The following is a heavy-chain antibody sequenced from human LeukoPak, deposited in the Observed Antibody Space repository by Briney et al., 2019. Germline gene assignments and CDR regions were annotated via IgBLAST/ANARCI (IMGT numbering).Heavy chain of an antibody. V-gene: IGHV3-23*01. Sequence: AGGSLRLSCAASGFTFSSYAMSWVRQAPGKGLEWVSAISGSGGSTYYADSVKGRFTISRDNSKNTLYLQMKSVRAEDTAVDYCARVLNYYGSGSYGYWGQGTLVTVSS. CDR1: GFTFSSYA. CDR2: ISGSGGST. CDR3: ARVLNYYGSGSYGY. J-gene: IGHJ4*02. D-gene: IGHD3-10*01.